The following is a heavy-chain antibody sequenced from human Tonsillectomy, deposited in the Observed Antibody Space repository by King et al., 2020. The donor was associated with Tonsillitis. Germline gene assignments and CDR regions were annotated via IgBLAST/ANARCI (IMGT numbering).Heavy chain of an antibody. V-gene: IGHV1-2*02. CDR2: INPNSGGT. J-gene: IGHJ4*02. CDR1: GDTFTGYY. CDR3: ARGNYDYVWGNYEVDY. D-gene: IGHD3-16*01. Sequence: QLVQSGAEVKKPGASVKVSCKASGDTFTGYYMHWVRQAPGQGLEWMGWINPNSGGTNYAQKFQGRVTMTRDTSISTAYMERSRLRSDDTAVYYCARGNYDYVWGNYEVDYWGQGTLVTVSS.